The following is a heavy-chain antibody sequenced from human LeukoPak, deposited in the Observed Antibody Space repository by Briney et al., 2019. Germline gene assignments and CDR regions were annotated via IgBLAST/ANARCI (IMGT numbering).Heavy chain of an antibody. CDR1: GFTVSSNY. D-gene: IGHD5-18*01. V-gene: IGHV3-66*01. CDR2: IYSGGST. Sequence: PGGSLRLSCAASGFTVSSNYMSWVRQAPGKGLEWVSVIYSGGSTYYADSVKGRFTISRDNSKNTLYLQVNSLRAEDTAVYYCARKIQLWLVYDYWGQGTLVTVSS. CDR3: ARKIQLWLVYDY. J-gene: IGHJ4*02.